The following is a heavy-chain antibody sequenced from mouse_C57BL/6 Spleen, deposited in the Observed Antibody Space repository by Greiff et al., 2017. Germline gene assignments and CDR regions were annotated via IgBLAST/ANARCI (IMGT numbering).Heavy chain of an antibody. Sequence: VKLQESGAELARPGASVKLSCKASGYTFTSYGISWVKQRTGQGLEWIGEIYPRSGNTYYNEKFKGKATLTADKSSSTAYMELRSLTSEDSAVYFCARSDGNYWYFDYWGQGTTLTVSS. J-gene: IGHJ2*01. D-gene: IGHD2-1*01. CDR1: GYTFTSYG. V-gene: IGHV1-81*01. CDR3: ARSDGNYWYFDY. CDR2: IYPRSGNT.